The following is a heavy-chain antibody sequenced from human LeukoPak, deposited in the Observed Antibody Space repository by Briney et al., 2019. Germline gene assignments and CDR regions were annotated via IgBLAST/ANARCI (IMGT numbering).Heavy chain of an antibody. Sequence: GGSLRLSCAASGFTFSSYAMSWVRQAPGKGLEWVSAISGSGGSTYYADSVKGRFTISRDNSKNTLYLQMNSLRAEDTAVYYCANLGCSSTSCYYDYWGQGTLVTVSS. V-gene: IGHV3-23*01. CDR2: ISGSGGST. D-gene: IGHD2-2*01. CDR3: ANLGCSSTSCYYDY. J-gene: IGHJ4*02. CDR1: GFTFSSYA.